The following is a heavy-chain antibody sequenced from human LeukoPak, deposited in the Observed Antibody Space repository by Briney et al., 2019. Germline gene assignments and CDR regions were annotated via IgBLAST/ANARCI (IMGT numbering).Heavy chain of an antibody. V-gene: IGHV4-59*01. CDR3: ASYHVDTAMVFDY. CDR1: GGSISSYY. D-gene: IGHD5-18*01. CDR2: IYYSGST. J-gene: IGHJ4*02. Sequence: PSETLSLTCTVSGGSISSYYWSWIRQPPGKGLEWIGYIYYSGSTNYNPSLKSQVTISVDTSKNQFSLKLSSVTAADTAVYYCASYHVDTAMVFDYWGQGTLVTVSS.